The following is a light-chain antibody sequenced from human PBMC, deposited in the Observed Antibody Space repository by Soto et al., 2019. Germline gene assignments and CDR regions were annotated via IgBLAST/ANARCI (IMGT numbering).Light chain of an antibody. Sequence: DIQMTQSPSTLSASVGDRVTITCRASQSISIWLTWYQQKPGKAPNVLIHKASSLESGVPSRFSGSGSGTEFTLTISSLQPDDFGTYYCQQHNSYPLTFGGGTRVEIK. CDR3: QQHNSYPLT. CDR1: QSISIW. J-gene: IGKJ4*01. CDR2: KAS. V-gene: IGKV1-5*03.